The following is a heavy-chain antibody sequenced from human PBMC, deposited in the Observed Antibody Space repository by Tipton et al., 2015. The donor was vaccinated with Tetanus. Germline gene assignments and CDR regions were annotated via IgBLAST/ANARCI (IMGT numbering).Heavy chain of an antibody. D-gene: IGHD2-15*01. Sequence: QSGPEVKKPGSSVKVSCKASGGTFSSYAISWVRQAPGQGLEWMGGIIPIFGTANYAQKFQGRVTITADESTSTAYMELSSLRSEDTAVYYCASSYCSGGSCYSWFGPWGQGTLVTVSS. J-gene: IGHJ5*02. V-gene: IGHV1-69*01. CDR1: GGTFSSYA. CDR3: ASSYCSGGSCYSWFGP. CDR2: IIPIFGTA.